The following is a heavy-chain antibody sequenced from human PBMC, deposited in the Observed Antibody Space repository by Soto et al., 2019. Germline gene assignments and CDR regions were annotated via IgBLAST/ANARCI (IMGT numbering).Heavy chain of an antibody. Sequence: QVQLVESGGGVVQPGRSLRLSCAASGFTFKSYAMHWVRQAPGKGLEWVAVISYDGSKKYYGDCVNGRFTISRDNSKNTLYLEMNSPRVEDTAVYYRVKDRRDYGGNWFAPWGQGARVTVSS. V-gene: IGHV3-30*18. CDR3: VKDRRDYGGNWFAP. CDR2: ISYDGSKK. J-gene: IGHJ5*02. D-gene: IGHD4-17*01. CDR1: GFTFKSYA.